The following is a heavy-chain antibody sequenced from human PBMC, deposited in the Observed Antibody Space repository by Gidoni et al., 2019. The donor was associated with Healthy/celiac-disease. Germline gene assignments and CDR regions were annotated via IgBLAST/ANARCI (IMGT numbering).Heavy chain of an antibody. Sequence: EVQLVESGGGLVQPGGSLRLSCAASGFTFSSYWMSWVRQAPGKGLEWVANIKQDGSEKYYVDSVKGRFTISRDNAKNSLYLQMNSLRAEDTAVYYCARSTVTILVSYYYGMDVWGQGTTVTVSS. CDR2: IKQDGSEK. D-gene: IGHD4-17*01. J-gene: IGHJ6*02. CDR1: GFTFSSYW. V-gene: IGHV3-7*01. CDR3: ARSTVTILVSYYYGMDV.